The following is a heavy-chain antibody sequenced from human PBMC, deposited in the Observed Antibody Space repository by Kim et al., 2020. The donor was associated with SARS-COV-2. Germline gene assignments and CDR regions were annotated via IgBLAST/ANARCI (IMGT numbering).Heavy chain of an antibody. Sequence: GGSLRLSCTASGFTFTNYAMSWVRQAPGKGLEWVSSVVGGDSDTYYASSVKGRFTISRDNSKNTLYLQMNNLRVEDTALYFCAKGHDFDGSGRGIYYFD. CDR1: GFTFTNYA. CDR3: AKGHDFDGSGRGIYYFD. V-gene: IGHV3-23*01. D-gene: IGHD3-10*01. CDR2: VVGGDSDT. J-gene: IGHJ4*01.